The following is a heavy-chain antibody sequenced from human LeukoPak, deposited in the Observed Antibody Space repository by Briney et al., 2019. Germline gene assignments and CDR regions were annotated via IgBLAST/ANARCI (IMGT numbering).Heavy chain of an antibody. J-gene: IGHJ4*02. CDR1: GFTLSSYS. D-gene: IGHD3-10*01. V-gene: IGHV3-21*01. CDR3: ASYKLIYGSGSYYNHY. CDR2: ISSSSSYI. Sequence: GGSLRLSCAASGFTLSSYSMNWVRQAPGKGLEWVSSISSSSSYIYYADSVKGRFTIPRDNAKNSPYLQMNSLRAEDTAVYYCASYKLIYGSGSYYNHYWGQGTLVTVSS.